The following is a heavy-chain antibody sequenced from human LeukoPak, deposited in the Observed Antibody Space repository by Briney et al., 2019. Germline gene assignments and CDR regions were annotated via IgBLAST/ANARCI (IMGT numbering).Heavy chain of an antibody. Sequence: SETLSLTCAVSGYSISSGHYWGWIRQPPGKGLEWIGSIYHSGSTYYNPSLKSRVTISVGTSKNQFSLKLSSVTAADTAVYYCARQTYYDFWSGWSDYYYYMDVWGKGTTVTVSS. CDR3: ARQTYYDFWSGWSDYYYYMDV. D-gene: IGHD3-3*01. V-gene: IGHV4-38-2*01. J-gene: IGHJ6*03. CDR2: IYHSGST. CDR1: GYSISSGHY.